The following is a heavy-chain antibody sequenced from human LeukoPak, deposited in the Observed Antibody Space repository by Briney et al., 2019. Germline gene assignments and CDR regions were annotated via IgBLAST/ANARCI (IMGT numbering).Heavy chain of an antibody. D-gene: IGHD3-22*01. J-gene: IGHJ4*02. CDR1: GGSFSGYY. CDR2: INHSGGT. Sequence: PSETLSLTCAVYGGSFSGYYWSWIRQPPGKGLEWIGEINHSGGTKYNPSLKSRVTISVDTSKNQFSLKLSSVTAADTAMYYCARDRLGDSSGHVLDYWDQGTLVTVSS. CDR3: ARDRLGDSSGHVLDY. V-gene: IGHV4-34*01.